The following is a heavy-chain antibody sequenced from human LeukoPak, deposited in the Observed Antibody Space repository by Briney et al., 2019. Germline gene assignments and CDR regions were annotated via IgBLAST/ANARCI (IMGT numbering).Heavy chain of an antibody. J-gene: IGHJ4*02. CDR2: ISGSGGST. CDR1: GFTFSSYA. Sequence: GGSLRLSCAASGFTFSSYAMSWVRQAPGKGLEWVSAISGSGGSTYYADSVKGRFTVSRDNSKNTLYLQMNSLRAEDTAVYYCAKETYYYGSGSYDYWGQGTLVTVSS. V-gene: IGHV3-23*01. CDR3: AKETYYYGSGSYDY. D-gene: IGHD3-10*01.